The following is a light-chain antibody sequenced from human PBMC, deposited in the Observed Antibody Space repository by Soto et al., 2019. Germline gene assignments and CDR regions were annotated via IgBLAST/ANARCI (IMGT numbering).Light chain of an antibody. V-gene: IGKV3-15*01. CDR1: QSVSSN. Sequence: EIVMTQSPATLSVSPGERATLSCRASQSVSSNLVWYQQKPGQAPRLLIYGASTRATAIPARFSGSGSGTEFTLTISSLLSEDFAVYYCQQYNDWLGTFGQGTKVEIK. J-gene: IGKJ1*01. CDR3: QQYNDWLGT. CDR2: GAS.